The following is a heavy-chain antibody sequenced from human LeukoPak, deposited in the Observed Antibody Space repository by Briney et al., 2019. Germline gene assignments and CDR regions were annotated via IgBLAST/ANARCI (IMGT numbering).Heavy chain of an antibody. J-gene: IGHJ4*02. D-gene: IGHD3-22*01. Sequence: SETLSLTRTVSGGSISSYYWSWIRQPPGKGLEWIGYISYSGSTSYNPSLKSRVTITLDTSKNQFSLKLSSVTAADTAVYYCAREGYDSNIYYKADYWGQGTLVTVSS. CDR2: ISYSGST. V-gene: IGHV4-59*01. CDR3: AREGYDSNIYYKADY. CDR1: GGSISSYY.